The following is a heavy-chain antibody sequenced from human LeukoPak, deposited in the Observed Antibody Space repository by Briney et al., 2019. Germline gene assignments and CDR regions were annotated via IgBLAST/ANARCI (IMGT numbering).Heavy chain of an antibody. CDR2: SYYSGGT. CDR1: GGSINSGGYS. D-gene: IGHD3-10*01. V-gene: IGHV4-30-4*07. CDR3: ARGSLWIGGLLWFGELSGYWFDP. Sequence: SETLSLTCAVSGGSINSGGYSWSWIRQPPGKGLEWIGYSYYSGGTYYNPSLKSRVTISVDKSKNQFSLKLSSVTAADTAVYYCARGSLWIGGLLWFGELSGYWFDPWGQGTLVTVSS. J-gene: IGHJ5*02.